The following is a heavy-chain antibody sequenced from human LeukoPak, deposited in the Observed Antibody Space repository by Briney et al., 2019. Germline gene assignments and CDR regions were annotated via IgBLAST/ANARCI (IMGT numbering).Heavy chain of an antibody. CDR3: AREATVTGDSSGYYPQDAFDI. D-gene: IGHD3-22*01. CDR1: GGSISSYY. J-gene: IGHJ3*02. Sequence: SETLSLTCTVSGGSISSYYWSWIRQPPGKGLEWIGYIYYSGSTNYNPSLKSRVTISVDTSKNQFSLKLSSVTAADTAVYYCAREATVTGDSSGYYPQDAFDIWGQGTMVTVSS. V-gene: IGHV4-59*01. CDR2: IYYSGST.